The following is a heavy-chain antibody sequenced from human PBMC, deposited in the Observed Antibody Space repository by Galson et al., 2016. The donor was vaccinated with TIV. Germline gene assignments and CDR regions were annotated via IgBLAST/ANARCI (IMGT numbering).Heavy chain of an antibody. J-gene: IGHJ6*02. CDR1: GASAFTFNTYG. V-gene: IGHV3-30*18. Sequence: SLRLSCAASGASAFTFNTYGVHWVRQAPGKGLEWVAVISYDGSNKYLGDSVKGRFTISRDNSETTVYLQMTSLTREDTAVYFCAKEETRGGRLYQYHGTDVWGQGTTVTVSS. CDR2: ISYDGSNK. D-gene: IGHD1-26*01. CDR3: AKEETRGGRLYQYHGTDV.